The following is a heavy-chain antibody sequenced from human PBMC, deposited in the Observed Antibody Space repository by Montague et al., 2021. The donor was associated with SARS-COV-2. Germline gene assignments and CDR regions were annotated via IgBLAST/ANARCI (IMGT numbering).Heavy chain of an antibody. J-gene: IGHJ4*02. CDR1: GGSIRSSDNY. CDR3: ARGARQGYGFRLGSFDS. CDR2: IYPSGTT. V-gene: IGHV4-31*03. D-gene: IGHD3-10*01. Sequence: TLSLTCTVSGGSIRSSDNYWSWIRQHPGKGLEWIGYIYPSGTTYYNPSLRSRVTISVDTSKKQFSLKLSSVTAADTAVYYCARGARQGYGFRLGSFDSWGQGTLVTVSS.